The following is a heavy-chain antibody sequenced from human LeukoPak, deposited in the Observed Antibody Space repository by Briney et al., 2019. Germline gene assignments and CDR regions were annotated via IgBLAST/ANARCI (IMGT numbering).Heavy chain of an antibody. J-gene: IGHJ6*03. CDR3: AKGSSYYYYYYYMDV. V-gene: IGHV3-23*01. Sequence: PGGSLRLSCAASGFTFSSYAMSWVRQAPGKGLEWVSAISGSGGSTYYADSVKGRFTISRDNSKNTLYLQMNSLRAEDTAVYYCAKGSSYYYYYYYMDVWGKGTTVTVSS. CDR2: ISGSGGST. CDR1: GFTFSSYA.